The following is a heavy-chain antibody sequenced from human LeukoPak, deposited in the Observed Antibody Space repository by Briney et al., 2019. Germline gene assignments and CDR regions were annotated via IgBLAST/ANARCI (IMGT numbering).Heavy chain of an antibody. V-gene: IGHV4-31*03. J-gene: IGHJ4*02. CDR2: IYYSGST. D-gene: IGHD2-15*01. Sequence: SETLSLTCTVSGGSISSGGYYWSWIRQHPGKGLEWIGYIYYSGSTYYNPSLKSRVTISVDTSKNQFSLKLSSVTAADTAVYYCARSSARSCALDYWGQGTLVTVSS. CDR3: ARSSARSCALDY. CDR1: GGSISSGGYY.